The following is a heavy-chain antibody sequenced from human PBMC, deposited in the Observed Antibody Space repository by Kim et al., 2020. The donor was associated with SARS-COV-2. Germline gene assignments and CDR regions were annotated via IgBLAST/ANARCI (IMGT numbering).Heavy chain of an antibody. Sequence: GGSLRLSCAASGFTFSSYGMHWVRQAPGKGLEWVAVIWYDGSKKYYADSVKGRFTISRDNSKNTLYLQMNSLRAEDTAVYYCAREGLGEFLYGMDVWGQGTTVTVSS. D-gene: IGHD3-10*01. J-gene: IGHJ6*02. V-gene: IGHV3-33*01. CDR2: IWYDGSKK. CDR3: AREGLGEFLYGMDV. CDR1: GFTFSSYG.